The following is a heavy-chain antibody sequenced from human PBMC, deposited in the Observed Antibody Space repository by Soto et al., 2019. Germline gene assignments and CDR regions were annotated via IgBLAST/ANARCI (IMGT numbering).Heavy chain of an antibody. J-gene: IGHJ4*02. CDR3: ARGVSGYSSSWLKN. V-gene: IGHV4-34*01. Sequence: PSETLSLTCAVYGGSFSGYYWSWIRQPPGKGLEWIGEINHSGSTDYNPSLKSRVTISVDTSKNQFSLKLSSVTAADTAVYYCARGVSGYSSSWLKNWGQGTLVTVSS. D-gene: IGHD6-13*01. CDR1: GGSFSGYY. CDR2: INHSGST.